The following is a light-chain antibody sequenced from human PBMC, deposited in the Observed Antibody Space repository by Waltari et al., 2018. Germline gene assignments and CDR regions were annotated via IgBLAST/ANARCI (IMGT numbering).Light chain of an antibody. CDR1: QRVVYSSNNKIS. J-gene: IGKJ2*01. V-gene: IGKV4-1*01. CDR3: QQYDSTPQT. CDR2: WAS. Sequence: DIVMTQSPEPLAVSLGDRAHINCKSSQRVVYSSNNKISLAWYQQKPGPPPKLLIYWASTRESGVPARFSGSGSGTDFPLTISSLQAEDVAVYYCQQYDSTPQTFGQGTKLEIK.